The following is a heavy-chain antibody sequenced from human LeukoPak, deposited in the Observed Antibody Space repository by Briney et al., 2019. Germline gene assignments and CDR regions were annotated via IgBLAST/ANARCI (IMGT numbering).Heavy chain of an antibody. D-gene: IGHD3-10*01. CDR2: ISHDGSLK. V-gene: IGHV3-30*18. Sequence: GGPLRLSCAASGFSFSNFGMHWVRQAPGKGLEWVAIISHDGSLKYFLDSVKGRFTISRDNSKNTLYLQMDSLRADGTAVYYCAKKNSYGSGAGDPLDVWGHGTLVTVSS. CDR1: GFSFSNFG. CDR3: AKKNSYGSGAGDPLDV. J-gene: IGHJ3*01.